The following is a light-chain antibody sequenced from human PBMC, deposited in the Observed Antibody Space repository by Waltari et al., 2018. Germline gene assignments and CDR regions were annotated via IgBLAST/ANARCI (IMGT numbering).Light chain of an antibody. CDR1: SRHVGGYHY. CDR2: DVS. V-gene: IGLV2-14*03. CDR3: SSYISSSTLEL. Sequence: QSALTQPASVSGSPGQSITISCPGTSRHVGGYHYVPCYQQHPGKAPKLMIYDVSNRPSGVSNRFSGSKSGNTASLTISGLQAEDEADYYCSSYISSSTLELFGGGTSLTVL. J-gene: IGLJ2*01.